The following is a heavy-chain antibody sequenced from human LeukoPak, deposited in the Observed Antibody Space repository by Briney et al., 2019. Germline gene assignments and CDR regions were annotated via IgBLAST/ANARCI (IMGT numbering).Heavy chain of an antibody. CDR2: INHSGST. CDR1: GGSFSGYY. V-gene: IGHV4-34*01. CDR3: ARGRPGSGVDY. J-gene: IGHJ4*02. Sequence: SETLSLTCAVYGGSFSGYYWNWIRQPPGKGLEWIGEINHSGSTNYNPSLKSRVTISVDTSKNQFSLKLSSVTAADTAVYYCARGRPGSGVDYWGQGTLVTVSS. D-gene: IGHD6-19*01.